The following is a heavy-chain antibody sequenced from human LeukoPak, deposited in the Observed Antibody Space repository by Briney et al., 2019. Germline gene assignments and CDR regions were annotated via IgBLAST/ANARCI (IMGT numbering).Heavy chain of an antibody. CDR2: ISAYNGNT. CDR1: GYTFTSYG. Sequence: ASVKVSCKASGYTFTSYGISWVRQAPGQGLEWMGWISAYNGNTNYAQKLQGRVTMTTDTSTSTAYMELRSLRPDDTAVYYCARDPGYCSSTSCSLDAFDIWGQGTMVTVSS. J-gene: IGHJ3*02. D-gene: IGHD2-2*01. V-gene: IGHV1-18*01. CDR3: ARDPGYCSSTSCSLDAFDI.